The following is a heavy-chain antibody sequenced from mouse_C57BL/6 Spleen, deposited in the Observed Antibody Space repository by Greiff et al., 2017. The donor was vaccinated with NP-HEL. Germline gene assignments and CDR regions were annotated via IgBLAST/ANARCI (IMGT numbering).Heavy chain of an antibody. CDR2: IDPENGGT. V-gene: IGHV1-15*01. D-gene: IGHD1-1*01. CDR3: TRGGSSPY. Sequence: VQLQQSGAELVRPGASVTLSCKASGYTFTDYEMHWVKQTPVHGLEWIGAIDPENGGTAYNQKFKGKAILTADKSSSTAYMELRSLTSDASAVYYCTRGGSSPYWGQGTLVTVSA. J-gene: IGHJ3*01. CDR1: GYTFTDYE.